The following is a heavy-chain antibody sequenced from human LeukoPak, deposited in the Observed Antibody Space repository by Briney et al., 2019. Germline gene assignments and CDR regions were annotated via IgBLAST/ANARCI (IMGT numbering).Heavy chain of an antibody. V-gene: IGHV4-39*07. CDR2: IYYTGST. D-gene: IGHD2-2*01. Sequence: SETLSLTCTVSGGSIRSSSYYWGWIRQPPGKGLEWIGCIYYTGSTYYNPSLKSRVTILVDTSKNQFSLKLSSVTAADTAVYYCARVGQLAFDYWGLGTLVTVSS. CDR1: GGSIRSSSYY. J-gene: IGHJ4*02. CDR3: ARVGQLAFDY.